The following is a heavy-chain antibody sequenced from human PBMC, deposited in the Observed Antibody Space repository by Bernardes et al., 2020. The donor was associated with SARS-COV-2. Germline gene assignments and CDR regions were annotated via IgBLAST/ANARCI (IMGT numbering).Heavy chain of an antibody. CDR3: ATAIAVAGTPQSYYYYYGMDV. D-gene: IGHD6-19*01. J-gene: IGHJ6*02. Sequence: ASVKVSCKVSGYTLTELSMHWVRQAPGKGLEWMGGFDPEDGETIYAQKFQGRVTMTEDTSTDTAYMELSSLRSEDTAVYYCATAIAVAGTPQSYYYYYGMDVWGQGNTVTVS. CDR1: GYTLTELS. CDR2: FDPEDGET. V-gene: IGHV1-24*01.